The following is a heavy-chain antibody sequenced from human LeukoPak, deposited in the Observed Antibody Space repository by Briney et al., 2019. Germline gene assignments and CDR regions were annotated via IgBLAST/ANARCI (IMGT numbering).Heavy chain of an antibody. Sequence: GASVKVSCKASGYTFTGYYIHWVRQAPGQGLEWMGWINPNTGGTNYAQEFQGRVTMTRDTSISTAYMELSRLRSDDTAVYYCASPAVAGRARVFDYWGQGTLVTVSS. D-gene: IGHD6-19*01. CDR3: ASPAVAGRARVFDY. CDR1: GYTFTGYY. CDR2: INPNTGGT. V-gene: IGHV1-2*02. J-gene: IGHJ4*02.